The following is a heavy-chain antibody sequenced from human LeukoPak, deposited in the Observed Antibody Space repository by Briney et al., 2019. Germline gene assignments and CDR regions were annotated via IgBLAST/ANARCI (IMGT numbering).Heavy chain of an antibody. CDR1: GFTCSSHA. V-gene: IGHV3-23*01. CDR3: AKGAYYYDSSGYLYYFDY. CDR2: ISGSGGST. D-gene: IGHD3-22*01. Sequence: GGYLRLSCAASGFTCSSHAMSWVRQAPGKGLEWVSAISGSGGSTYYADSVKGRFTISRDNSKNTLYLQMNSLRAEDTAVYYCAKGAYYYDSSGYLYYFDYWGQGTLVTVSS. J-gene: IGHJ4*02.